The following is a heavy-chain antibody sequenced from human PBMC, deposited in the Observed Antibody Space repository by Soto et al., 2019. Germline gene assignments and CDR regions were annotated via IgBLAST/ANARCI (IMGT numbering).Heavy chain of an antibody. V-gene: IGHV3-53*01. CDR3: VRDPWDY. Sequence: EVQLVQSGGGLIQPGGSLRLSCAASGFTVSSKYMSWVRLAPGKGLEWVSVIYAGGGTYYAVSVKGRFTISRDNSENPVYLQMNSLRVEDTAVYYCVRDPWDYWGQGTLVTVSS. CDR2: IYAGGGT. CDR1: GFTVSSKY. J-gene: IGHJ4*02.